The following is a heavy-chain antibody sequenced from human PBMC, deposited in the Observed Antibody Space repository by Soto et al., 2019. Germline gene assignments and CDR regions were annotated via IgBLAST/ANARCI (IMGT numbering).Heavy chain of an antibody. CDR2: VSYDGSYK. D-gene: IGHD6-6*01. CDR3: AKEMYSRTVLDSSSPGGDY. V-gene: IGHV3-30*18. Sequence: QVQLVESGGGVAQPGRSLRLSCAVSGFTFSDYGMHWVRQAPGKGLEWVAVVSYDGSYKYYADSVKGRFTVSRDLSGNTLFLQMNSLRLEDTAVYFCAKEMYSRTVLDSSSPGGDYWGQGTLVAVSS. J-gene: IGHJ4*02. CDR1: GFTFSDYG.